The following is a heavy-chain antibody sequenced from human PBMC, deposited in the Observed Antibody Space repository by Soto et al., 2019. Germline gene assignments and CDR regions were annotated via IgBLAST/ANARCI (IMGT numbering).Heavy chain of an antibody. CDR2: TKQDGSEK. D-gene: IGHD3-3*01. V-gene: IGHV3-7*01. CDR3: ARGRGPYDFWSGYYMYYYGMDV. Sequence: GYLRLSFADSGFTLSSYCMSSVLQAPWKGLSRLPNTKQDGSEKYYVDSVKGRFNISRDNAKNSLYLQMNSLRAEDTAVYYCARGRGPYDFWSGYYMYYYGMDVWGQGTTVAVSS. CDR1: GFTLSSYC. J-gene: IGHJ6*02.